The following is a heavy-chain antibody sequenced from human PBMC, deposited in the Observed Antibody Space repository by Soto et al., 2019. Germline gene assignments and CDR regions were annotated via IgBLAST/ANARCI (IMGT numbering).Heavy chain of an antibody. CDR3: AHSRCGGDCLQSYPSHYYYGMDV. CDR2: IYWDDDK. CDR1: GFSFSINGVA. Sequence: SGPTLVNPTQTLTLTCTFSGFSFSINGVAVGWIRQPPGKALEWLALIYWDDDKRYSPSLKSRLTITKDTSKNQVVLRMTNMDPVDTATYYCAHSRCGGDCLQSYPSHYYYGMDVWGQGTTVTVSS. V-gene: IGHV2-5*02. D-gene: IGHD2-21*02. J-gene: IGHJ6*02.